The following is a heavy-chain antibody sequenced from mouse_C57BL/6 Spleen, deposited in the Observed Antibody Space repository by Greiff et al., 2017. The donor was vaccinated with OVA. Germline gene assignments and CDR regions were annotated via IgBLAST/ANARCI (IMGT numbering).Heavy chain of an antibody. CDR3: ARKDNYGSSYGWFAY. D-gene: IGHD1-1*01. CDR2: INPSTGGT. V-gene: IGHV1-42*01. Sequence: VQLQQSGPELVKPGASVKISCKASGYSFTGYYMNWVKQSPEKSLEWIGEINPSTGGTTYNQKFKAKATLTVDKSSSTAYMQLKSLTSEDSAVYYCARKDNYGSSYGWFAYWGQGTLVTVSA. J-gene: IGHJ3*01. CDR1: GYSFTGYY.